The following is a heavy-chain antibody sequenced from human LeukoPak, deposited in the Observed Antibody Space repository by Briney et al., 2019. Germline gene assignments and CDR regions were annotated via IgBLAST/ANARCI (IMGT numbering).Heavy chain of an antibody. CDR3: ARVVARGSYFDY. J-gene: IGHJ4*02. V-gene: IGHV3-11*01. Sequence: GGSLRLSCAASGFTFSDYYMTRIRQAPGKGLEWVSYISSSGTIVLYADSVKGRFTLSRDNAKNSLFLQMSSLRAEDTAVYYCARVVARGSYFDYWGQGALVAVSS. CDR1: GFTFSDYY. D-gene: IGHD5-12*01. CDR2: ISSSGTIV.